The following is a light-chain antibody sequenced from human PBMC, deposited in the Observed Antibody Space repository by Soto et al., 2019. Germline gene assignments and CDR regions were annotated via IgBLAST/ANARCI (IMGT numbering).Light chain of an antibody. CDR2: EVS. CDR1: NSDVGGYNY. CDR3: SSYTIISTLYV. J-gene: IGLJ1*01. Sequence: QSVLTQPASVSGSPGQSITISCTGTNSDVGGYNYVSWYQQHPGKAPELMIYEVSHRPSGVSNRFSGSKSDNTASLTISGLQAEDVADYYCSSYTIISTLYVFGTGTKVAVL. V-gene: IGLV2-14*01.